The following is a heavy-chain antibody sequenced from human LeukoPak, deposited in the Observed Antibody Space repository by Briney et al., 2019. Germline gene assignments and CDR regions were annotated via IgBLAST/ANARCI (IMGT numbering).Heavy chain of an antibody. Sequence: ASVKVSCKTSGYTFTGYYIHWVRQAPGQGLEWMGWINPISGETNCAQKFQGRVTMTRDTSISTAYMELSRLRSDNTAMYYWARDWLLRYSQGVFDNWGQGTLVTVSS. CDR1: GYTFTGYY. V-gene: IGHV1-2*02. J-gene: IGHJ4*02. D-gene: IGHD3-9*01. CDR3: ARDWLLRYSQGVFDN. CDR2: INPISGET.